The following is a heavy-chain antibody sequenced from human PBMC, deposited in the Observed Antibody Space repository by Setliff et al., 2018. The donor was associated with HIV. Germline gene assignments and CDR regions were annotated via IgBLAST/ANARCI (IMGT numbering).Heavy chain of an antibody. Sequence: ASVKVSCKTSDYIFLSYGISWVRQAPGQGLEWMGWVSPYSGDTKYAQKFQGRVTMTTDTSARTGYMELRNLRSDDTAVYYCARYNFWSGYESDYWGQGTLVT. J-gene: IGHJ4*02. CDR3: ARYNFWSGYESDY. CDR1: DYIFLSYG. CDR2: VSPYSGDT. V-gene: IGHV1-18*01. D-gene: IGHD3-3*01.